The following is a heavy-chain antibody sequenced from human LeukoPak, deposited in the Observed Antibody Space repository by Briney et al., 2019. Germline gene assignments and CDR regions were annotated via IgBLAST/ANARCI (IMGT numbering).Heavy chain of an antibody. CDR1: GFTFSAYT. J-gene: IGHJ4*02. CDR3: VKITSVTGGDC. V-gene: IGHV3-64D*09. CDR2: ISNDGSRS. Sequence: GGSLRLSCSASGFTFSAYTMYWVRQAPGKGLEYVSGISNDGSRSFYADSVKGRFTISRDNSKNTLYLQMSSLRAEDTALYYCVKITSVTGGDCWGQGTRLTVSS. D-gene: IGHD1-1*01.